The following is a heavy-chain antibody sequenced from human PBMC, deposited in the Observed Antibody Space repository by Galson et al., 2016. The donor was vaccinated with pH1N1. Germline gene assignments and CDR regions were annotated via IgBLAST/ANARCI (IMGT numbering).Heavy chain of an antibody. V-gene: IGHV1-69*10. CDR3: ARMSSGYNTIDS. J-gene: IGHJ4*02. CDR1: RDTFINYA. Sequence: SGKVSCKASRDTFINYAFSWVRQAPGKGLEWMGGIIPILGAPNYAQNFQGRVTISTDKSTTTAYMELTGLTSGDTAIYYCARMSSGYNTIDSWGQGTLITVSS. CDR2: IIPILGAP. D-gene: IGHD6-25*01.